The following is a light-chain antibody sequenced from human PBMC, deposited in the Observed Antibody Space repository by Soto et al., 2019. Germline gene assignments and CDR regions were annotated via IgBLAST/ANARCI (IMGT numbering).Light chain of an antibody. Sequence: SALTQPASVSGSPGQSITISCSGTSSDVGSYDHVAWSQQFPGKTVKLMIYEVSNRPSGVSSRFSGSKSGNTAHLTISGLQAEDEADYYCISYTGSSTSYVFGSGTKVT. CDR3: ISYTGSSTSYV. J-gene: IGLJ1*01. CDR2: EVS. CDR1: SSDVGSYDH. V-gene: IGLV2-14*01.